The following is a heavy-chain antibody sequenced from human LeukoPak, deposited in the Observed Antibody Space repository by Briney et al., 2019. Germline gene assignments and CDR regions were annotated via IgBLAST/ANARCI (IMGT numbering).Heavy chain of an antibody. Sequence: SETLSLTCTVSGGSISSYYWSWIRQPPGKGLEWIGYIYYRGSTNYNPSLKSRVTISVDTSKNQFSLKLSSVTAADTAVYYCARAGYVEEFDYWGQGTLVTVSS. CDR1: GGSISSYY. CDR2: IYYRGST. V-gene: IGHV4-59*01. D-gene: IGHD5-18*01. CDR3: ARAGYVEEFDY. J-gene: IGHJ4*02.